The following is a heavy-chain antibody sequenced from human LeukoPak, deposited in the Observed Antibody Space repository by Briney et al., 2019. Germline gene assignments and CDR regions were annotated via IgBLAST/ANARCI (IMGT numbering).Heavy chain of an antibody. D-gene: IGHD3-22*01. CDR1: GGSISSYY. Sequence: PSETLSLTCTVSGGSISSYYWSWIRQPPGKGLEWIGYINYSGSTNYNPSLKSRVTISVDTSKNQFSLKLSSVTAADTAVYYCAKTLGYYYDSSHDAFDIWGQGTMVTVSS. J-gene: IGHJ3*02. V-gene: IGHV4-59*01. CDR3: AKTLGYYYDSSHDAFDI. CDR2: INYSGST.